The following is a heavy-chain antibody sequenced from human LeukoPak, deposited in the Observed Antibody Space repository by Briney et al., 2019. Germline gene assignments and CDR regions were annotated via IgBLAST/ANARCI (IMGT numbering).Heavy chain of an antibody. D-gene: IGHD3-3*01. CDR1: GGSISSYY. J-gene: IGHJ4*02. Sequence: SETLSLTCTVSGGSISSYYWSWIRQPPGKGLEWIGYIYYSGSTNYNPSLKSRVTISVDTSKNQFSLKLSSVTAADTAVYYCARDPITIFGVVRTKFDYWGQGTLVTVSS. CDR2: IYYSGST. V-gene: IGHV4-59*12. CDR3: ARDPITIFGVVRTKFDY.